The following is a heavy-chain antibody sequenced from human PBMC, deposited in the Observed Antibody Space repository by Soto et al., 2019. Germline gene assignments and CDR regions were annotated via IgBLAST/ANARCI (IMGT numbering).Heavy chain of an antibody. J-gene: IGHJ4*02. CDR1: GLTFSSYA. V-gene: IGHV3-23*01. CDR2: ISGSGGST. CDR3: AKDGSSGWYEGVNDY. D-gene: IGHD6-19*01. Sequence: GGSLRLSCAASGLTFSSYAMSWVRQAPGKGLEWVSAISGSGGSTYYADSVKGRFTISRDNSKNTLYLQMNSLRAEDTAVYYCAKDGSSGWYEGVNDYWGQGTLVTVSS.